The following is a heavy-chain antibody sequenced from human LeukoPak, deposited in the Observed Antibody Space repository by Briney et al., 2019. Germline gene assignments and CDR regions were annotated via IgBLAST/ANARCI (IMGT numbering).Heavy chain of an antibody. Sequence: GRSLRLSCAASGFTFDDYAMHWVRQAPGKGLEWVSGISWNSGSIGYADSVKGRFTISRDNAKNSLYLQMNSLRAEDTALYYRAKGLSPDGSGSSDYWGQGTLVTVSS. CDR2: ISWNSGSI. J-gene: IGHJ4*02. D-gene: IGHD3-10*01. CDR1: GFTFDDYA. V-gene: IGHV3-9*01. CDR3: AKGLSPDGSGSSDY.